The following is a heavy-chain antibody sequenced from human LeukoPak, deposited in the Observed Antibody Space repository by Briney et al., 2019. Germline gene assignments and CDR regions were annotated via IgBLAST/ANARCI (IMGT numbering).Heavy chain of an antibody. Sequence: SETLSLTCAVYGGSFSGYYWSWIRQPPGKGLEWIGEINHSGSTNYNPSLKSRVTISVDTSKNQFSLKLSSVTAADTAVYYCARSKNWGSGPSGYWGQGTLVTVSS. J-gene: IGHJ4*02. CDR2: INHSGST. CDR3: ARSKNWGSGPSGY. D-gene: IGHD7-27*01. V-gene: IGHV4-34*01. CDR1: GGSFSGYY.